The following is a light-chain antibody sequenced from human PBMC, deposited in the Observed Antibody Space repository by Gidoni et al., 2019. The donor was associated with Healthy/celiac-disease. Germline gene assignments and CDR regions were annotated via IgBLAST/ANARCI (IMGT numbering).Light chain of an antibody. V-gene: IGLV2-11*01. Sequence: QSALTQPRSVSESPGQSVTNSCTGTSSDVGGYNYVSWYQQHPGKAPKLMIYDVSKRPSGVPDRFSGSKSGNTASLTISGLQAEDEADYYCCSYAGSYSYVFGTGTKVTVL. CDR2: DVS. CDR1: SSDVGGYNY. CDR3: CSYAGSYSYV. J-gene: IGLJ1*01.